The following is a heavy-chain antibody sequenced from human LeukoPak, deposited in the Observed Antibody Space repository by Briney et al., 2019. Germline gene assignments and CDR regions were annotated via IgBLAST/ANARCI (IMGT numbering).Heavy chain of an antibody. D-gene: IGHD2-21*01. CDR1: GYTFTGYY. J-gene: IGHJ6*03. CDR3: ARGLGSLWPYFYYYMDV. CDR2: INPNGDGT. Sequence: ASVKVSCKASGYTFTGYYIHWVRQAPGQGLEWMGWINPNGDGTAYAQKFQGRVTMTRDTSITTAYMELSRLTSDDTAVYYCARGLGSLWPYFYYYMDVWGKGTTVTVS. V-gene: IGHV1-2*02.